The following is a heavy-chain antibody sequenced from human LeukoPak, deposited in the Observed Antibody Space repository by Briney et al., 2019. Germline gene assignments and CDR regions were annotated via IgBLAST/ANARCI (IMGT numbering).Heavy chain of an antibody. Sequence: PGGSLRLSCAASGFTFTDYCMSWIRQAPGKGLEWVSYISSSSRSTTYADSVKGRFTISRDNAKNSLYLQMDSLRAEDTAVYYCSGGYDSDYFFYYGMDVWGQGTTVTVSS. CDR2: ISSSSRST. J-gene: IGHJ6*02. V-gene: IGHV3-11*06. CDR1: GFTFTDYC. CDR3: SGGYDSDYFFYYGMDV. D-gene: IGHD5-12*01.